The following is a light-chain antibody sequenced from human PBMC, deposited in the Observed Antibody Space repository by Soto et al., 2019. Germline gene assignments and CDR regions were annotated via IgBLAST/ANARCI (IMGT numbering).Light chain of an antibody. V-gene: IGKV3-15*01. CDR2: GAS. J-gene: IGKJ1*01. CDR3: QHYNNWPPKT. Sequence: IVMTQSXATLSVSPGERATLSCRASQSVSSNLAWYQQKPGQAPRVLIYGASTRATGIPDRFSGSGSGTEFTLTISSLQSEDSAVYYCQHYNNWPPKTFGQGTKVEIK. CDR1: QSVSSN.